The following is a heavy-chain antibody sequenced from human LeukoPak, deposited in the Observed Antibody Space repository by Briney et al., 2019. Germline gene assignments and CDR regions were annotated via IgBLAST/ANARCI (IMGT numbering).Heavy chain of an antibody. CDR2: INPNSGGT. Sequence: ASVKVSCKASGYTFTNYAMHWVRQAPGQGLEWMGWINPNSGGTNYAQKFQGRVTMTRDTSISTAYMELSRLRSDDTAVYYCARALPIYTVTHDDYFDYWGQGTLVTVSS. J-gene: IGHJ4*02. CDR3: ARALPIYTVTHDDYFDY. D-gene: IGHD4-11*01. V-gene: IGHV1-2*02. CDR1: GYTFTNYA.